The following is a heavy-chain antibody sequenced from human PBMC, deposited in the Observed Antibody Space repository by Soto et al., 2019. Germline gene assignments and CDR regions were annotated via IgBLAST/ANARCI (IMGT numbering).Heavy chain of an antibody. CDR3: ARGTADYYDSSGYFEQ. J-gene: IGHJ4*02. V-gene: IGHV3-30*03. CDR2: MSYDGRFE. D-gene: IGHD3-22*01. CDR1: GFTFSSYG. Sequence: GSLRLSCVASGFTFSSYGMHWVRQTGKGLEWVAVMSYDGRFEYYADSVKGRFTISRDNAIHSLYLQINSLRAEDTAVYYCARGTADYYDSSGYFEQWGRGALVTVSS.